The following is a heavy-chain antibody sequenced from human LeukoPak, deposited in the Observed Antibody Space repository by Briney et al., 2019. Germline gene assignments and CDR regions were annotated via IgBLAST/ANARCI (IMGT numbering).Heavy chain of an antibody. CDR1: GYSFNDYS. CDR3: ARGGSGSGYLYYFDY. Sequence: ASVKVSCKASGYSFNDYSMHWVPQAPGQGLEWMGRINSNSGGTSYVQNFQGRVTMTRDTSISTAYMELSGLTSDDTAVYYCARGGSGSGYLYYFDYWGQGSLVSVSS. V-gene: IGHV1-2*06. J-gene: IGHJ4*02. CDR2: INSNSGGT. D-gene: IGHD3-10*01.